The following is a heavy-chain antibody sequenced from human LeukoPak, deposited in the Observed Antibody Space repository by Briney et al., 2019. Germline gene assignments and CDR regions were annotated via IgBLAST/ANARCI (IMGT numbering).Heavy chain of an antibody. CDR3: ASLLRGWYNPFDY. CDR2: IIPILGIA. J-gene: IGHJ4*02. Sequence: SVKVSCKASGGTFSSYAISWVRQAPGQGLEWMGRIIPILGIANYAQKFQGRVTITADKSTSTAYMELSSLRSEDTAVYHCASLLRGWYNPFDYWGQGTLVTVSS. D-gene: IGHD6-19*01. CDR1: GGTFSSYA. V-gene: IGHV1-69*04.